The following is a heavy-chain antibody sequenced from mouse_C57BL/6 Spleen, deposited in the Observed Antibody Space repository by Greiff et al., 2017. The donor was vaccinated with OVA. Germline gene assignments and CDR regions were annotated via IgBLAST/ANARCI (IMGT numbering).Heavy chain of an antibody. V-gene: IGHV2-2*01. CDR1: GFSLTSYG. CDR3: ARAADYEWFAY. Sequence: VQLQQSGPGLVQPSQSLSITCTVSGFSLTSYGVHWVRQSPGKGLEWLGVIWSGGSTDYNAAFISRLSISKDNSKSQVFFKMNSLQADDTAIYYCARAADYEWFAYWGQGTLVTVSA. J-gene: IGHJ3*01. D-gene: IGHD2-4*01. CDR2: IWSGGST.